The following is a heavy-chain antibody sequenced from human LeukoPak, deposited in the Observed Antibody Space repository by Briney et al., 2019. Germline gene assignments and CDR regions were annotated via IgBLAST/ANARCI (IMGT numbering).Heavy chain of an antibody. Sequence: ASVKVSCKASGYTFTSYYMHWVRQAPGQGLEWMGIISPSGGSTSYAQKFQGRVTMTRDTSTSTVYMELSSLRSEDTAVYYCARNSGSIYPFDYWGQGTLVTVSS. D-gene: IGHD3-22*01. CDR1: GYTFTSYY. J-gene: IGHJ4*02. CDR3: ARNSGSIYPFDY. V-gene: IGHV1-46*01. CDR2: ISPSGGST.